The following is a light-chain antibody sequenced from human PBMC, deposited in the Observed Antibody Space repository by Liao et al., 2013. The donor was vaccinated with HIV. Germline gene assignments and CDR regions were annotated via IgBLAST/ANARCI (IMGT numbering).Light chain of an antibody. CDR3: QAWDSSSWV. Sequence: SYELTQPSSVSVSPGQTATITCSGDVLAERYARWFQQKPGQAPVLMIYGDTERPSGIPERFSGSNSGNTATLTISGTQAMDEADYYCQAWDSSSWVFGGGTKLTVL. CDR2: GDT. CDR1: VLAERY. J-gene: IGLJ3*02. V-gene: IGLV3-27*01.